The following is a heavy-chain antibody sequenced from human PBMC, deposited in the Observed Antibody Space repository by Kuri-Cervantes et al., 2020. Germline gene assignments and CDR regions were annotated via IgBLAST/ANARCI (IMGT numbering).Heavy chain of an antibody. CDR3: ARAVPALNWFDP. CDR1: GGSISSSNW. D-gene: IGHD2-2*01. Sequence: GSLRLSCAVSGGSISSSNWWSWVRQPPGKGLEWIGEIYHSGSTNYNPSLKSRVIISVDKAKNQFSLKLSSVTAADTAVSYCARAVPALNWFDPWGQGTLVTVSS. CDR2: IYHSGST. V-gene: IGHV4-4*02. J-gene: IGHJ5*02.